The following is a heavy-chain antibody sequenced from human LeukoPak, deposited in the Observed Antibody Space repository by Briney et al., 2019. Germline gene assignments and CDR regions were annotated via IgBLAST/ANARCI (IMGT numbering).Heavy chain of an antibody. J-gene: IGHJ4*02. CDR3: AKDKGYDFWSGSLSTIPLYYFDY. D-gene: IGHD3-3*01. V-gene: IGHV3-33*06. CDR2: IWYDGSNK. CDR1: GFTFSIYS. Sequence: GGSLRLSXAASGFTFSIYSLNWVGQAPGKGLEWVAVIWYDGSNKYYADSVKGRFTISRDNSKNTLYLQMNSLRAEDTAVYYCAKDKGYDFWSGSLSTIPLYYFDYWGQGTLVTVSS.